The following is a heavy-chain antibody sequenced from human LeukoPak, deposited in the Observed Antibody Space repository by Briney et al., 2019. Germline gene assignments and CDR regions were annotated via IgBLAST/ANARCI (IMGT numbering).Heavy chain of an antibody. CDR2: IWYDGSNK. CDR3: AKDPTGIAAAVSLDY. CDR1: GFTFSSYG. Sequence: GGSLRLSCAASGFTFSSYGMHWVRQAPGKGLEWVAVIWYDGSNKYYAGSVKGRFTISRDNSKNTLYLQMNSLRAEDTAVYYCAKDPTGIAAAVSLDYWGQGTLVTVSS. V-gene: IGHV3-33*06. D-gene: IGHD6-13*01. J-gene: IGHJ4*02.